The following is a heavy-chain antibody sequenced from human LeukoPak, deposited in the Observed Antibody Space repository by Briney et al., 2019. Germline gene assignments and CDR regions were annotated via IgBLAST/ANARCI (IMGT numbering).Heavy chain of an antibody. CDR3: TTPDIVVVPAAKPPYYFDY. D-gene: IGHD2-2*02. V-gene: IGHV3-15*01. J-gene: IGHJ4*02. CDR1: GFTFNNAW. Sequence: GGSLRLSCAASGFTFNNAWMSWVRQAPGKGLEWGGRIKSKTDGGTTDYAAPVKGRFTISRDDSKNTLYLQMNSLKTEDTAVYYCTTPDIVVVPAAKPPYYFDYWGQGTPVTVSS. CDR2: IKSKTDGGTT.